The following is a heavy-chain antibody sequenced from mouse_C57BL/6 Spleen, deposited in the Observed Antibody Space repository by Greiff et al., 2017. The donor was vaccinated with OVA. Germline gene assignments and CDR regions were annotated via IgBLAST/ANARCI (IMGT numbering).Heavy chain of an antibody. V-gene: IGHV1-9*01. CDR1: GYTFTGYW. Sequence: QVQLQQSGAELMKPGASVKLSCKATGYTFTGYWIEWVKQRPGHGLEWIGEIIPGSGSTNYNEKFKGKATFTADKSSNTAYMQLSSLTTEDSAIYYGGGGGTGVLFDYWGQGTTLTVSS. CDR3: GGGGTGVLFDY. J-gene: IGHJ2*01. CDR2: IIPGSGST. D-gene: IGHD4-1*01.